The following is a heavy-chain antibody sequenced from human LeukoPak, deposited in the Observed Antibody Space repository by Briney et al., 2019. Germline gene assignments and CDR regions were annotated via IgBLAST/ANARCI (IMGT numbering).Heavy chain of an antibody. CDR2: ISSSSSYI. CDR1: GFTFSSYS. J-gene: IGHJ4*02. D-gene: IGHD3-22*01. CDR3: ARDFDYYDSSGYLY. V-gene: IGHV3-21*01. Sequence: PGGPLRLSCAASGFTFSSYSMNWVRQAPGKGLEWVSSISSSSSYIYYADSVKGRFTISRDNAKNSLYLQMNSLRAEDTAVYYCARDFDYYDSSGYLYWGQGTLVTVSS.